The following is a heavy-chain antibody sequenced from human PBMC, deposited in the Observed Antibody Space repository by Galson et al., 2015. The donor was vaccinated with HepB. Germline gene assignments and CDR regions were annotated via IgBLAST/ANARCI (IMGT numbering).Heavy chain of an antibody. D-gene: IGHD6-19*01. CDR1: GGTFSSYA. Sequence: SVKVSCKASGGTFSSYAISWVRQAPGQGLEWMGGIIPIFGTANYAQKFPGRVTITADESTSTAYMELSSRRSEDTAVYYCARVVAVAGTGVDYWGQGTLVTVSS. CDR3: ARVVAVAGTGVDY. V-gene: IGHV1-69*13. CDR2: IIPIFGTA. J-gene: IGHJ4*02.